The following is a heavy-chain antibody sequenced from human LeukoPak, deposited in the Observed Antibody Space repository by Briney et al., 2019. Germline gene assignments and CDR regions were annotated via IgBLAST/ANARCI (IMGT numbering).Heavy chain of an antibody. D-gene: IGHD1-26*01. CDR2: IYYSGST. Sequence: SETLSLTCTVSGGSISSSGYYWGWIRQPPGKGLEWIASIYYSGSTYYNPPLKSRVTISVDTSKNQLSLKLSSLTAADTAVYYCARGGGYNWFDPWGQGTLVTVSS. V-gene: IGHV4-39*01. J-gene: IGHJ5*02. CDR1: GGSISSSGYY. CDR3: ARGGGYNWFDP.